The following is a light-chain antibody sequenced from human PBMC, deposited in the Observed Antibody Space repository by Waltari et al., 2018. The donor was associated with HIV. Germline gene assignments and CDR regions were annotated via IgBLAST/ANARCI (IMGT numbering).Light chain of an antibody. Sequence: QSALTQPPSLSGSPGQSITISCTGVSNAPSTYNLVAESRHHPGKAPRLIMFEINKRPSGVSYRFSGSKSDNVASLTISGLQAEDEADYYCCSSAGFVVFGGGTRLTV. CDR2: EIN. CDR3: CSSAGFVV. CDR1: SNAPSTYNL. J-gene: IGLJ2*01. V-gene: IGLV2-23*02.